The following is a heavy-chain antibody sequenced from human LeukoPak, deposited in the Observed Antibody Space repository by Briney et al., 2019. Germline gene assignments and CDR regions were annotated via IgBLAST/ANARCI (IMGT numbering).Heavy chain of an antibody. CDR2: IKSRTDGRKT. V-gene: IGHV3-15*01. CDR3: PTEGIGWFGELLGY. CDR1: GFTFSKAG. Sequence: GGSLRLSCAASGFTFSKAGMSWVRQAPGKGVEWVGRIKSRTDGRKTDYAAPVKGRLTISRDDSKNRLYLQMNSPKTEDTAVYYCPTEGIGWFGELLGYWGQGTLVTVSS. J-gene: IGHJ4*02. D-gene: IGHD3-10*01.